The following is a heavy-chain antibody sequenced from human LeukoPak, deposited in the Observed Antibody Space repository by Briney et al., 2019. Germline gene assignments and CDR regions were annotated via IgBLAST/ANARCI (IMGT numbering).Heavy chain of an antibody. D-gene: IGHD3-9*01. CDR1: GVSISSSNSY. Sequence: SETLSLTCTVSGVSISSSNSYWGWLRQPPGKGLEWIGSIYYSGNTYYNASLKSQVSISIDTSKNQFSLRLTSVTAADTAVYYCTRGSDILTGYRTPYYVDYWGRGTLVTVSS. J-gene: IGHJ4*02. V-gene: IGHV4-39*01. CDR3: TRGSDILTGYRTPYYVDY. CDR2: IYYSGNT.